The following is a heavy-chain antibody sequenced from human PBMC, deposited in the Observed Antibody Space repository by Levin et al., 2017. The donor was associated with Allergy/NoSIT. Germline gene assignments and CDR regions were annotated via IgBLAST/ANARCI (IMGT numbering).Heavy chain of an antibody. V-gene: IGHV3-7*01. J-gene: IGHJ5*02. D-gene: IGHD3-3*01. CDR1: GFTFSNYW. Sequence: GGSLRLSCAASGFTFSNYWMNWVRQAPGKGLEWVANIRQDGVEKYYVDSVKGRFTISRDNAKESLYLQMDSLRVEETAVYYCARGDETIPPEFDPRGQGTQVTVSS. CDR2: IRQDGVEK. CDR3: ARGDETIPPEFDP.